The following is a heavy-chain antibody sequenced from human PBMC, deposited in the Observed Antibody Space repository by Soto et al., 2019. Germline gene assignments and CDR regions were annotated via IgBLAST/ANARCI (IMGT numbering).Heavy chain of an antibody. CDR1: GGTLSSYA. Sequence: SVKVSCTASGGTLSSYAISWVRQANGQGLEWMGGIIPIFGTANYAQKFQGRVTITADESTSTAYMELSSLRSEDTAVYYCARTDGYCSGGRCYSGMGGMDVWGQGTTVTVSS. V-gene: IGHV1-69*13. CDR3: ARTDGYCSGGRCYSGMGGMDV. J-gene: IGHJ6*02. D-gene: IGHD2-15*01. CDR2: IIPIFGTA.